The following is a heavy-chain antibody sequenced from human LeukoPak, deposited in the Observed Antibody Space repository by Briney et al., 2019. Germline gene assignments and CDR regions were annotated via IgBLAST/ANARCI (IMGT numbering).Heavy chain of an antibody. Sequence: GGSLRLSCAASGFTFSSYWMSWVRQAPGKGLEWVANIKQDGSEKYYVDSVKGRFTISRDNAKNSLYLQMNSLRAEDTAVYYCASSHSSGWPYYFDYWAQGTLVTVSS. D-gene: IGHD6-19*01. CDR3: ASSHSSGWPYYFDY. CDR2: IKQDGSEK. CDR1: GFTFSSYW. V-gene: IGHV3-7*01. J-gene: IGHJ4*02.